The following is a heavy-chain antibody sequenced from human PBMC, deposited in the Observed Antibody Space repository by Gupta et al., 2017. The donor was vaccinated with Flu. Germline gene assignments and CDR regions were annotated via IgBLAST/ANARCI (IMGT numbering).Heavy chain of an antibody. D-gene: IGHD3-16*01. CDR1: GYSFTTHW. CDR2: IFPGDSDT. V-gene: IGHV5-51*03. Sequence: EVQLVQSGAEVKKPGESLKISCKGSGYSFTTHWIGLVRQMPGNSLEWMGNIFPGDSDTKYSPSFQGQVTISVDKSISTAYLQWRSLKASDTAMYYCATFGVFSGYYHDGMDVWGQGTTVTVSS. J-gene: IGHJ6*02. CDR3: ATFGVFSGYYHDGMDV.